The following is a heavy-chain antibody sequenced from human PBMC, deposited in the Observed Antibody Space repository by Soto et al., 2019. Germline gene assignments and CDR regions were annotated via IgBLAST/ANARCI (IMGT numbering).Heavy chain of an antibody. J-gene: IGHJ6*02. CDR1: GFTFSSYS. D-gene: IGHD5-12*01. V-gene: IGHV3-21*01. CDR3: ARVASITYYYGMDV. Sequence: EVQLVESGGGLVKPGGSLRLSCAASGFTFSSYSMNWVRQAPGKGLEWVSSISSSSSYIYYADSVKGRFTISRDNAKNSLYLQINSLRAEDTAVYYCARVASITYYYGMDVWGQGTTVTVSS. CDR2: ISSSSSYI.